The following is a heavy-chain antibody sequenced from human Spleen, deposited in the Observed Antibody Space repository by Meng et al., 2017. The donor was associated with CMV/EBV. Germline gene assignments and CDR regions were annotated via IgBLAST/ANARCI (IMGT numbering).Heavy chain of an antibody. CDR3: ASGCSSTTCYRGNGWFDP. CDR2: MNPNTGGT. CDR1: YSFTGNY. V-gene: IGHV1-2*02. D-gene: IGHD2-2*02. J-gene: IGHJ5*02. Sequence: YSFTGNYIHWVRQAPGQGLEWMGWMNPNTGGTNYAQKFQGRVTMTGDTSISTAYMELRRLRSDDTAVYYCASGCSSTTCYRGNGWFDPWGQGTLVTVSS.